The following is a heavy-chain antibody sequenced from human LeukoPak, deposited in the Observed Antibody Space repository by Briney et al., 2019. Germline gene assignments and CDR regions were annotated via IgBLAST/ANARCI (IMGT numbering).Heavy chain of an antibody. CDR3: AKAPGRSSGSYDY. CDR2: IWYDGSNK. Sequence: AGGSQRLSCAASGFTFSSYGMHWVRQAPGKGLEWVAVIWYDGSNKYYADSVKGRFTISRDNSKNTLYLQMNSLRAEDTAVYYCAKAPGRSSGSYDYWGQGTLVTVSS. CDR1: GFTFSSYG. J-gene: IGHJ4*02. D-gene: IGHD1-26*01. V-gene: IGHV3-33*06.